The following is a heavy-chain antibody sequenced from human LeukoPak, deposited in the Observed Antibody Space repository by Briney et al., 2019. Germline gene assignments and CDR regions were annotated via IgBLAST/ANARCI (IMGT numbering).Heavy chain of an antibody. CDR1: GFTFSTYG. V-gene: IGHV3-30*18. Sequence: GGSLRLPCAASGFTFSTYGMHWVRQAPGKGLEWVAVISFDRSNKFYADSVKGRFTISRDNSKNTLYLQMNSLRPVDTALYYCAKGGGTGYSSSWYSNWGQGTLVTVSS. J-gene: IGHJ4*02. CDR2: ISFDRSNK. D-gene: IGHD6-13*01. CDR3: AKGGGTGYSSSWYSN.